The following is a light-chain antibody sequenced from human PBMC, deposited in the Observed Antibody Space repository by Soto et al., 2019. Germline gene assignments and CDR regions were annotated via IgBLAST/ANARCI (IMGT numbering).Light chain of an antibody. V-gene: IGKV1-39*01. CDR2: AAS. J-gene: IGKJ1*01. CDR1: QSISSF. CDR3: QQSYNTPRT. Sequence: DIQMTLSPSTLSASVGYRVIITCRASQSISSFLNWYQQRAGRAPELLIYAASSLQSGVPSRFSGSGSGTDFTLTISSLQPEDFATYYCQQSYNTPRTFGHGPKVDIK.